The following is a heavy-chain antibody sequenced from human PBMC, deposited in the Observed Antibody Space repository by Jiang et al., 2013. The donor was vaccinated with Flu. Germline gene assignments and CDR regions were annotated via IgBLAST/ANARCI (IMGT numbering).Heavy chain of an antibody. V-gene: IGHV1-46*01. CDR2: INPSGGST. CDR3: ARAWETYYYDSSGYYGAFDI. Sequence: VQLVESGAEVKKPGASVKVSCKASGYTFTSYYMHWVRQAPGQGLEWMGIINPSGGSTSYAQKFQGRVTMTRDTSTSTVYMELSSLRSEDTAVYYCARAWETYYYDSSGYYGAFDIWGQGTMVTVSS. D-gene: IGHD3-22*01. J-gene: IGHJ3*02. CDR1: GYTFTSYY.